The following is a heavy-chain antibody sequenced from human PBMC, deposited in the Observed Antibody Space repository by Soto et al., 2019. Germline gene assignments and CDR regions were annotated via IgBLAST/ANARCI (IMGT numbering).Heavy chain of an antibody. Sequence: QVQLQESGPRLVKPSGTLSLTCTVSGGSISSNNWWTWVRQPTGKGLEWIGEIYHSGDTNYKPSLESRVSISVDKSNNQIPLRLSSVTAAATAVYYCARETYSNYGGWIDFWGQGALVTVSS. CDR3: ARETYSNYGGWIDF. V-gene: IGHV4-4*02. CDR2: IYHSGDT. D-gene: IGHD4-4*01. CDR1: GGSISSNNW. J-gene: IGHJ4*02.